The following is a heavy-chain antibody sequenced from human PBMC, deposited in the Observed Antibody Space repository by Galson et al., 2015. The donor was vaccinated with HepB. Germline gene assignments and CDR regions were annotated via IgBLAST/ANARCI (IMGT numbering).Heavy chain of an antibody. J-gene: IGHJ5*02. V-gene: IGHV3-15*01. CDR2: IKSKTDGGTT. CDR1: GFTFSNAW. CDR3: TTDRSVGIAAAGYLWLDP. Sequence: SLRLSCAASGFTFSNAWMSWVRQAPGKGLEWVGRIKSKTDGGTTDYAAPVKGRFTISRDDSKNTLYLQMNSLKTEDTAVYYCTTDRSVGIAAAGYLWLDPWGQGTLVTVSS. D-gene: IGHD6-13*01.